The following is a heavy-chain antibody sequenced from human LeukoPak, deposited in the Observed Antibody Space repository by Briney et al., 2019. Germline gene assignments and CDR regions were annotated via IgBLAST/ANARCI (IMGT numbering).Heavy chain of an antibody. D-gene: IGHD3-3*01. V-gene: IGHV3-73*01. CDR1: GFTFSGSA. Sequence: TGGSLRLSCAASGFTFSGSAMHWVRQASGKGLEWVGRIRSKANSYATAYAASVKGRFTISRDDSKNTAYLQMNSLKTEDTAVYYCTRHARTIFGVVNYYMDVWGKGTTVTVSS. CDR2: IRSKANSYAT. J-gene: IGHJ6*03. CDR3: TRHARTIFGVVNYYMDV.